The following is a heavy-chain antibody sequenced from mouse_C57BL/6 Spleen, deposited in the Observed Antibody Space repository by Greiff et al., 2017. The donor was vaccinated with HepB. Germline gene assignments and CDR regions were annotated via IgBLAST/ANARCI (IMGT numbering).Heavy chain of an antibody. J-gene: IGHJ1*03. Sequence: VQVVESGAELVRPGTSVKMSCKASGYTFTNYWIGWAKQRPGHGLEWIGDIYPGGGYTNYNEKFKGKATLTADKSSSTAYMQFSSLTSEDSAIYYCARTLGSSYWYFDVWGTGTTVTVSS. V-gene: IGHV1-63*01. CDR2: IYPGGGYT. CDR1: GYTFTNYW. CDR3: ARTLGSSYWYFDV. D-gene: IGHD1-1*01.